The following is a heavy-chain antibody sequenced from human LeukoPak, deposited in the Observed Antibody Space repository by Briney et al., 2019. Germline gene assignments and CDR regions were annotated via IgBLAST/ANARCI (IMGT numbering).Heavy chain of an antibody. J-gene: IGHJ6*02. CDR3: ARAPEMATTYYYYYGMDV. Sequence: GGSLRLSCAASGFTFSSYSMNWVRQAPGKGLEWVSSISSSSSYIYYADSVKGRFTISRDNAKNSLYLQMNSLRAEDTAVYYCARAPEMATTYYYYYGMDVWGQGTTVTVSS. V-gene: IGHV3-21*01. D-gene: IGHD5-12*01. CDR1: GFTFSSYS. CDR2: ISSSSSYI.